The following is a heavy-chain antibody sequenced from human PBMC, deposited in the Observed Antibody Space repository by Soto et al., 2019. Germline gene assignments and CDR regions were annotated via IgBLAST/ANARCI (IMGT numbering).Heavy chain of an antibody. J-gene: IGHJ5*02. CDR2: ISGSGGSI. V-gene: IGHV3-23*01. D-gene: IGHD6-13*01. Sequence: GGSLRLSCVASGFTFSTYAMNWVRQAPGNGLEWVSAISGSGGSIHYADSVKGRFTISRDNSKNTLYLQMNSLRAEDTAVYYCAKLGRIAAAGKSWFDPWGQGTLVTVSS. CDR1: GFTFSTYA. CDR3: AKLGRIAAAGKSWFDP.